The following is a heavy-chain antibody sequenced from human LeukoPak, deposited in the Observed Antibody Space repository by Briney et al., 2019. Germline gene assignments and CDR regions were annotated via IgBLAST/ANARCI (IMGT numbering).Heavy chain of an antibody. CDR1: GGSISSSNW. J-gene: IGHJ4*02. Sequence: PSETLSLTCAVSGGSISSSNWWSWVRQPPGKGLEWIGEIYHSGSTNYNPSLKSRVTISVDKSKNQFSLKLSSVTAADTAVYYCARDRVGAAGAIDYWGQGTLVTVSS. V-gene: IGHV4-4*02. CDR3: ARDRVGAAGAIDY. CDR2: IYHSGST. D-gene: IGHD2-15*01.